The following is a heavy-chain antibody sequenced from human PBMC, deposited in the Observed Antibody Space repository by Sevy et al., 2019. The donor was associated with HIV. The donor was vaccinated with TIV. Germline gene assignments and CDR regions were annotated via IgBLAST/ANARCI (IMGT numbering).Heavy chain of an antibody. CDR3: AREEGTEDYGTDY. CDR2: IKQDGSEK. Sequence: GGSLRLSCAASGFTFSSYRMSWVRQAPGKGLEWVANIKQDGSEKYYVDSVKGRFTISRDNAKNSLYLQMNSLRAEDTAVYYCAREEGTEDYGTDYWGQGTLVTVSS. J-gene: IGHJ4*02. D-gene: IGHD4-17*01. CDR1: GFTFSSYR. V-gene: IGHV3-7*01.